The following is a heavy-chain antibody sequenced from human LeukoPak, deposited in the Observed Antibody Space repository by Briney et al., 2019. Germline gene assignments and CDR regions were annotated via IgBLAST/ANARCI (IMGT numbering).Heavy chain of an antibody. Sequence: SETLSLTCTVSGYSISSGYHWGWIRQPPGKGLEWIGSIYHSGSTYYNPSLKSRVTISVDTSKNQFSLKLSSVAAADTAVYYCARSPLLSSSQPVDYYYYMDVWGKGTTVTVSS. CDR1: GYSISSGYH. CDR3: ARSPLLSSSQPVDYYYYMDV. J-gene: IGHJ6*03. CDR2: IYHSGST. V-gene: IGHV4-38-2*02. D-gene: IGHD6-13*01.